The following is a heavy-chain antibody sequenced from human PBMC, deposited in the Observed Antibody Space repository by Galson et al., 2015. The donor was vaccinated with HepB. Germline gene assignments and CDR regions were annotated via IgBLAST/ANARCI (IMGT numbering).Heavy chain of an antibody. D-gene: IGHD3-22*01. CDR1: GYSFTIYA. V-gene: IGHV1-3*01. CDR3: ATYYDGSGYYDAFDI. Sequence: SVKVSCKASGYSFTIYAMHWVRQAPGQRLEWMGWIKPGNGNTKYSQKFQGRFTISRDNAQKSLYLQMNSLRAEDTAVYYCATYYDGSGYYDAFDIWGRGTMVTVSS. CDR2: IKPGNGNT. J-gene: IGHJ3*02.